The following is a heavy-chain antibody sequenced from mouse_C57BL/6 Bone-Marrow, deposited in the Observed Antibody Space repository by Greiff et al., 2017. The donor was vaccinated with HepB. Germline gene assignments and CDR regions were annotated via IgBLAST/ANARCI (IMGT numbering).Heavy chain of an antibody. J-gene: IGHJ2*01. V-gene: IGHV1-26*01. Sequence: EVQLQQSGPELVKPGASVKISCKASGYTFTDYYMNWVKQSHGKSLEWIGDINPNNGGTSYNQKFKGKATLTVDKSSSTAYMELRSLTSEDSAVYYCAVYYGSSYFDHRGQGTTLTVSS. CDR2: INPNNGGT. D-gene: IGHD1-1*01. CDR1: GYTFTDYY. CDR3: AVYYGSSYFDH.